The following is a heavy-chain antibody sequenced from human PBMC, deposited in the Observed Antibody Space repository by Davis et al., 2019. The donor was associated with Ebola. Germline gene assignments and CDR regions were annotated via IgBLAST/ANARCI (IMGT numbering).Heavy chain of an antibody. CDR3: ARDSVVPAAMGPYYYYGMGV. D-gene: IGHD2-2*01. V-gene: IGHV1-18*01. CDR1: GYTFTSYG. CDR2: ISAYNGNT. Sequence: ASVKVSCKASGYTFTSYGISWVRQAPGQGLEWMGWISAYNGNTNYAQKLQGRVTMTTDTSTSTAYMELRSLRSDDTAVYYCARDSVVPAAMGPYYYYGMGVWGQGTTVTVSS. J-gene: IGHJ6*02.